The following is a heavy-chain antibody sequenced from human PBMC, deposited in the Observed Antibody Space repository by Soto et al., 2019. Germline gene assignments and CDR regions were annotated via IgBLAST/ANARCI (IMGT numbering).Heavy chain of an antibody. CDR2: IYHSGST. D-gene: IGHD3-22*01. J-gene: IGHJ4*02. CDR3: ARARSGYYRDFDY. V-gene: IGHV4-30-2*01. Sequence: SETLSLTCAVSGGSISSGGYSWSWIRQPPGKGLEWIGYIYHSGSTYYNSSLKSRVTISVDRSKNQFSLKLSSVTAADTAVYYCARARSGYYRDFDYWGQGTLVTVSS. CDR1: GGSISSGGYS.